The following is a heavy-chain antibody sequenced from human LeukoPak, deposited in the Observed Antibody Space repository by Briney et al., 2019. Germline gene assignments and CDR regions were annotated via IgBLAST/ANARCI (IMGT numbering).Heavy chain of an antibody. V-gene: IGHV3-30*04. D-gene: IGHD3-10*01. CDR1: GFTFSSYA. CDR3: SSGDY. J-gene: IGHJ4*02. CDR2: ISYDGSNK. Sequence: QPGGSLRLSCAASGFTFSSYAMHWVRQAPGKGLEWVAVISYDGSNKYYADSVKGRFTISRDNAENTLYLQMNSLRAEDTAVYYCSSGDYWGQGTLVTVSS.